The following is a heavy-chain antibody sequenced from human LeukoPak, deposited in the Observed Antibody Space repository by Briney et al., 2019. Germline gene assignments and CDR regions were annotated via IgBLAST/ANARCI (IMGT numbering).Heavy chain of an antibody. CDR2: ISDSGRYI. Sequence: GGSLRLSCAASGFSFSNYDMTWVRQAPGKGLEWVSSISDSGRYIFRADALAGRFTIHRDNSENTLYLQMNSLRAEDTATYFCAGKLPGGAYYFDLWGQGILVAVSS. CDR1: GFSFSNYD. J-gene: IGHJ5*02. V-gene: IGHV3-23*01. CDR3: AGKLPGGAYYFDL. D-gene: IGHD3-22*01.